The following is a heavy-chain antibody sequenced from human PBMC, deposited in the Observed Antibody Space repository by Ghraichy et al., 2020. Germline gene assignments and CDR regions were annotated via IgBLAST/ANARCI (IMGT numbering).Heavy chain of an antibody. CDR1: GFTFSNAW. CDR2: IKSKTDGGTT. Sequence: GGSLRLSCAASGFTFSNAWMSWVRQAPGKGLEWVGRIKSKTDGGTTDYAAPVKGRFTISRDDSKNTLYLQMNSLKTEDTAVYYCTTFVDYGDYGLDDAFDIWGQGTMVTVSS. J-gene: IGHJ3*02. D-gene: IGHD4-17*01. CDR3: TTFVDYGDYGLDDAFDI. V-gene: IGHV3-15*01.